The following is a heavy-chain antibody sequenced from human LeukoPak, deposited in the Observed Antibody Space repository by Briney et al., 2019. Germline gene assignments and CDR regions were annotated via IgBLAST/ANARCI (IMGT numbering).Heavy chain of an antibody. J-gene: IGHJ4*02. CDR2: IKQDGSEK. V-gene: IGHV3-7*04. CDR3: ARESGVRGVHFDY. CDR1: GFTFSSYW. Sequence: GGSLRLSCAASGFTFSSYWMSWVRQAPGKGLEWVANIKQDGSEKYYVDSVKGRFTISRDNAKNSLYLQMNSLRAEDTAVYYCARESGVRGVHFDYWGQGTLVTVSS. D-gene: IGHD3-10*01.